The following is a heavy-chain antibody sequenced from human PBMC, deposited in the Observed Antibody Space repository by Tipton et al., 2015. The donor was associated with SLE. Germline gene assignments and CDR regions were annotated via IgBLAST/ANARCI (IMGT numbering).Heavy chain of an antibody. CDR2: IIHSGVT. CDR3: ARVAGGIQLWSHWYFDL. D-gene: IGHD5-18*01. V-gene: IGHV4-34*12. J-gene: IGHJ2*01. CDR1: GESFNGYF. Sequence: LRLSCAVYGESFNGYFWTWIRQPPGKGLEWIAEIIHSGVTNYNPSLRSRVTISVDMSKNQVSLKLSSVTAADTAVYYCARVAGGIQLWSHWYFDLWGRGTLVTVSS.